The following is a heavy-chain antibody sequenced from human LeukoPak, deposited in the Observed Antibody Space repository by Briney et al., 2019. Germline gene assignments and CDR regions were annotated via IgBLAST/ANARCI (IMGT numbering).Heavy chain of an antibody. D-gene: IGHD4-17*01. V-gene: IGHV3-23*01. CDR2: ISISGDDT. CDR1: GFTFSSHA. J-gene: IGHJ4*02. Sequence: GGSLRLSCAVSGFTFSSHAMTWVRQVPGKGLQWVSSISISGDDTHYADSVKGRFTISRDNAKNSLYLQMNSLRAEDTAMYYCARDLYGDYAFDYWGQGTLVTVSS. CDR3: ARDLYGDYAFDY.